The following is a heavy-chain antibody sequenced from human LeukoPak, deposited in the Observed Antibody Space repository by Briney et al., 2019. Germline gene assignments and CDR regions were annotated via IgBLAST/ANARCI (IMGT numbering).Heavy chain of an antibody. CDR2: IWYNGRNE. D-gene: IGHD3-10*01. CDR1: GFTFSSFG. Sequence: SGRSRRPSCAASGFTFSSFGMHWVRQAPGKGLEWVAIIWYNGRNETYADSVKGRFTISRDNSKNTLCLYMNSLRAEDTAVYYCARESRGELFAPPDYWGQGTLVTVSS. J-gene: IGHJ4*02. CDR3: ARESRGELFAPPDY. V-gene: IGHV3-33*01.